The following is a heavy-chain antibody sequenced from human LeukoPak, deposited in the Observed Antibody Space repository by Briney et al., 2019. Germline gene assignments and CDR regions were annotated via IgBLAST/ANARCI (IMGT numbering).Heavy chain of an antibody. Sequence: GGSLRLSCAASGFTFSSYGMHWVRQAPGKGLEWVAFIRYDGSNKYYADSVKGRFTISRDNSKNTLYLQMNSLRAEDTAVYYCAKDGIQLWLQFDPWGQGTLVTVSS. CDR2: IRYDGSNK. J-gene: IGHJ5*02. V-gene: IGHV3-30*02. CDR3: AKDGIQLWLQFDP. D-gene: IGHD5-18*01. CDR1: GFTFSSYG.